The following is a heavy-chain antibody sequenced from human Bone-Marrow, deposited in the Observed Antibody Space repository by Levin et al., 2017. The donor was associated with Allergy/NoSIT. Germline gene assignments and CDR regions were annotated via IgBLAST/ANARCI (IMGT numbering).Heavy chain of an antibody. J-gene: IGHJ5*02. V-gene: IGHV3-74*01. CDR2: INSDGSST. CDR3: ARVVAATDNWFDP. CDR1: GFTFSSYW. Sequence: PGGSLRLSCAASGFTFSSYWMHWVRQAPGKGLVWVSRINSDGSSTSYADSVKGRLTISRDNAKNTLYLQMNSLRAEDTAVYYCARVVAATDNWFDPWGQGTLVTVSS. D-gene: IGHD2-15*01.